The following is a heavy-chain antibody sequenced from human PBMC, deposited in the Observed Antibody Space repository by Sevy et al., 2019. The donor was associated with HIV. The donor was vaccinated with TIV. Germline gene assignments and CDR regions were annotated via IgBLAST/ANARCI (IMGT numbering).Heavy chain of an antibody. CDR2: INSDGSST. J-gene: IGHJ3*02. V-gene: IGHV3-74*01. D-gene: IGHD3-3*01. CDR1: EFTFSSYW. Sequence: GGSLRLSCAASEFTFSSYWMHWVRQAPGKGLVWVSRINSDGSSTSYADSVKGRFTISRDNAKNTLYLQMNSLRAEDTAVYYCAKGGGGYYDFWSGYYSGAFDIWGQGTMVTVSS. CDR3: AKGGGGYYDFWSGYYSGAFDI.